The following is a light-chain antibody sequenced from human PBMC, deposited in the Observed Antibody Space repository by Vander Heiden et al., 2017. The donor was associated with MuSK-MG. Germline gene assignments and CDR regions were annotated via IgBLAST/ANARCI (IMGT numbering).Light chain of an antibody. Sequence: QSALPQPRSVSGSPGQSVTISCTGSSRDLGAYNYVSWDQQHPGTAPKLIISDVDKRPSGAPDRFSGSKSGDTASLTISGLQAEDEADYYCCSFAGGYSYVFGTGTQVTVL. CDR1: SRDLGAYNY. CDR3: CSFAGGYSYV. J-gene: IGLJ1*01. CDR2: DVD. V-gene: IGLV2-11*01.